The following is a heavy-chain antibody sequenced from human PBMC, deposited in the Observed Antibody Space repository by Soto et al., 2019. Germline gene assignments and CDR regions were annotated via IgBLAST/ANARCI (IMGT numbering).Heavy chain of an antibody. Sequence: PSETLSLTCTVSGGSISSSSYCWGWIRQPPGKGLEWIGSIYYSGSTYYNPSLKSRVTISVDTSKNQFSLKLSSVTAADTAVYYCAPTTVRGVGYYYYGMDVWGQGTTVTVSS. D-gene: IGHD4-4*01. CDR3: APTTVRGVGYYYYGMDV. V-gene: IGHV4-39*01. J-gene: IGHJ6*02. CDR1: GGSISSSSYC. CDR2: IYYSGST.